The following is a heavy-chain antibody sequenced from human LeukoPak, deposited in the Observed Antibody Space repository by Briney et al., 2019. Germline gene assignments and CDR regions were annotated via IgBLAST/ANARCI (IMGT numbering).Heavy chain of an antibody. J-gene: IGHJ6*03. D-gene: IGHD2-15*01. CDR2: IRHDESNK. V-gene: IGHV3-30*02. CDR1: GFTFSSYG. Sequence: GGSLRLACVASGFTFSSYGMHWVRQAPGKGLEWVAFIRHDESNKFYADSVKGRFTISRDNSKNTLYLQMSSLRAEDTTLYYCAKQMVERQQDYYMDVWGKGTSVTVSS. CDR3: AKQMVERQQDYYMDV.